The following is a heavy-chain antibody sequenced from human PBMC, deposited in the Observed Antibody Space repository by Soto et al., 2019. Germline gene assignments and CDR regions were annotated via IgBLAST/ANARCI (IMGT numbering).Heavy chain of an antibody. CDR2: ISSSSSYI. J-gene: IGHJ4*02. Sequence: EVQLVVSGGGLVKPGGSLRLSCAASGFTFSSYSMNWVRQGPGKGLEWVSSISSSSSYIYYADSVKGRFTISRDNAKNSLYLQMNSLRAEDTAVYYCARGVAAAGTDYWGQGTLVTVSS. CDR3: ARGVAAAGTDY. V-gene: IGHV3-21*01. D-gene: IGHD6-13*01. CDR1: GFTFSSYS.